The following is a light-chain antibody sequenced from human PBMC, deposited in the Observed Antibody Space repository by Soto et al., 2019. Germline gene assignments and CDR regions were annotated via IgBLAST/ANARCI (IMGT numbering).Light chain of an antibody. J-gene: IGLJ7*01. CDR3: AAWDDSLDAAV. V-gene: IGLV1-44*01. CDR1: SSNIGNNP. CDR2: SND. Sequence: QSVLSQPPSASGTPGQRVTISCSGSSSNIGNNPVTWYQQLPGTAPKLLIYSNDQRPSGVPDRFSGSKSGTSASLAISGLQSEDEADYYCAAWDDSLDAAVFGGGTQLTVL.